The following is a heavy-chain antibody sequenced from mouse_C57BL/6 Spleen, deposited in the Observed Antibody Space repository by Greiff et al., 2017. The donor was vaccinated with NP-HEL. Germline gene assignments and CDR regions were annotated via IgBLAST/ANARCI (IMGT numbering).Heavy chain of an antibody. J-gene: IGHJ4*01. CDR3: ARRLLRRAYAMDY. CDR1: GFSLTSYG. V-gene: IGHV2-2*01. CDR2: IWSGGST. Sequence: QVHVKQSGPGLVQPSQSLSITCTVSGFSLTSYGVHWVRQSPGKGLEWLGVIWSGGSTDYNAAFISRLSISKDNSKSQVFFKMNSLQADDTAIYYCARRLLRRAYAMDYWGQGTSVTVSS. D-gene: IGHD1-1*01.